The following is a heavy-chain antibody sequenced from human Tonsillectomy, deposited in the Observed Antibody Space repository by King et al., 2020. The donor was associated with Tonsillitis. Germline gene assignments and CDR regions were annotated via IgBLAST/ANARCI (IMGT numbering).Heavy chain of an antibody. J-gene: IGHJ4*02. Sequence: QLVQSGAEVKKPGASVKVSCKASGYTFTDYYIHWVRQAPGQGLEWMGWINPNIGGPKYAQKFQGRVTMTRDTSISTAYMELSRLRSDDTAVYYCTRDNEIMITFGGVIVPDYWGQGTLVTVSS. V-gene: IGHV1-2*02. CDR1: GYTFTDYY. CDR3: TRDNEIMITFGGVIVPDY. D-gene: IGHD3-16*02. CDR2: INPNIGGP.